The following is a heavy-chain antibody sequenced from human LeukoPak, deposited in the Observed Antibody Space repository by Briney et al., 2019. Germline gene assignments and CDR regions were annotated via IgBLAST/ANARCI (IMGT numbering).Heavy chain of an antibody. D-gene: IGHD3-16*01. CDR1: GYTFASYG. Sequence: ASVKVSCKASGYTFASYGISWVRQAPGQGLEWMGWINPNSGGTNYAQKFQGRVTMTRDTSISTAYMELSRLRSDDTAVYYCARDRLRELQSPDYWGQGTLVTVSS. CDR2: INPNSGGT. J-gene: IGHJ4*02. V-gene: IGHV1-2*02. CDR3: ARDRLRELQSPDY.